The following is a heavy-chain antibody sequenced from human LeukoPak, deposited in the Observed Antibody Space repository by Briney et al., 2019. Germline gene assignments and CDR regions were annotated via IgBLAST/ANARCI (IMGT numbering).Heavy chain of an antibody. V-gene: IGHV4-34*01. Sequence: KTSETLSLTCAVYGGSFSGYYWSWIRQPPGKGLEWIGEINHSGSTNYNPSLKSRVTISVDTSKNQFSLKLSSVTAADTAVYYCARGYFDYWGQGTLVTVSS. CDR2: INHSGST. CDR1: GGSFSGYY. CDR3: ARGYFDY. J-gene: IGHJ4*02.